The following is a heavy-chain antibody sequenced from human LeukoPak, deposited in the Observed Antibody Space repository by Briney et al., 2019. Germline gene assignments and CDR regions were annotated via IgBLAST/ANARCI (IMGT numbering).Heavy chain of an antibody. D-gene: IGHD6-13*01. J-gene: IGHJ4*02. CDR2: IYSGGNT. CDR3: ARQLG. CDR1: GFTFGDYA. Sequence: WGSLRLSCIASGFTFGDYAMSWVRQAPGKGLEWVSVIYSGGNTYYADSVKGRFTISRDNSKNTLYLQMNSLRAEDTAVYYCARQLGWGQGTLVTVSS. V-gene: IGHV3-53*01.